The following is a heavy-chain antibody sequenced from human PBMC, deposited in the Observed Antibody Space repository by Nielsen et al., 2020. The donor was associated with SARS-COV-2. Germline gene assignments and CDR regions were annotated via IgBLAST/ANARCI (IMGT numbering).Heavy chain of an antibody. Sequence: SETLSLTCAVSGGSISSNNWWTWVRQTPEKGLEWIGEIYHSGTTNYSPSLKSRVTMSVDTSKNQFSLKLSSVTAADTAVYYCARDQVTNGMDVWGQGTTVTVSS. CDR3: ARDQVTNGMDV. J-gene: IGHJ6*02. V-gene: IGHV4-4*02. D-gene: IGHD2-2*01. CDR2: IYHSGTT. CDR1: GGSISSNNW.